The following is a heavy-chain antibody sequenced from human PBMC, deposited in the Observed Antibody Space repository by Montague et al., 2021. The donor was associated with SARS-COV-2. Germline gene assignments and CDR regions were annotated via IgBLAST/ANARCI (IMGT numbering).Heavy chain of an antibody. CDR1: GGSISSGGYY. J-gene: IGHJ3*02. V-gene: IGHV4-31*03. D-gene: IGHD3-22*01. CDR3: ARVRITMIVVVDAFDI. CDR2: IYYSGST. Sequence: TLSLTCTISGGSISSGGYYRSRIRQHPGKGLEWIGYIYYSGSTYYNPSLKSRVTISVDASKNQFSLKLSSVTAADTAVYYCARVRITMIVVVDAFDIWGQGTMVTVSS.